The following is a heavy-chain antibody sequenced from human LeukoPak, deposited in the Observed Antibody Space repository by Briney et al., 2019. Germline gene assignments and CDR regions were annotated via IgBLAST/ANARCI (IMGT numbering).Heavy chain of an antibody. D-gene: IGHD2-2*01. CDR1: GFTFSSYG. Sequence: GGSLRLSCAASGFTFSSYGMHWVRQAPGKGLEWVAAISYDGSSKYYADSVMGRLSVSRDNSKNTLYLQLSSLRPEDTAVYYCARDHQLQNGNWFDPWGQGTLVTVSS. CDR3: ARDHQLQNGNWFDP. J-gene: IGHJ5*02. CDR2: ISYDGSSK. V-gene: IGHV3-30*03.